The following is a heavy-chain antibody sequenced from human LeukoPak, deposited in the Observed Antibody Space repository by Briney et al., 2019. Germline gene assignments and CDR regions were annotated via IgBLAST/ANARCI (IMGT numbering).Heavy chain of an antibody. CDR2: ISYDGSNK. D-gene: IGHD2-21*02. CDR3: AKDRGVTVAWTCFDY. J-gene: IGHJ4*02. V-gene: IGHV3-30*18. Sequence: GGSLRLSCAASGFTFSSYGMHWVRQAPGKGLEWVAVISYDGSNKYYADSVKGRFTISRDNSNNTLYLQMNSLRAEDTAVYYCAKDRGVTVAWTCFDYWGQGTLVTVSS. CDR1: GFTFSSYG.